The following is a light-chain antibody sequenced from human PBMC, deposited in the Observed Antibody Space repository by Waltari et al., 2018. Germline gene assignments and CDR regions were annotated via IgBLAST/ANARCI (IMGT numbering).Light chain of an antibody. CDR2: DVT. V-gene: IGLV2-14*01. J-gene: IGLJ2*01. Sequence: QSALTQPASVSGSPGQSITISCTGTSRAVVYFNHVSWFQHPPDSAPKLLLYDVTDRPSGVSSRFSGSKSVNTASLTISGLQAEDEADYYCSSYTGRGTVIFGGGTKLTVL. CDR3: SSYTGRGTVI. CDR1: SRAVVYFNH.